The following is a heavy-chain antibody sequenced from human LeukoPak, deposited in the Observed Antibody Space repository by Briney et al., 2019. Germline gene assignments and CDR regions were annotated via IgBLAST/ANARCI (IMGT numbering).Heavy chain of an antibody. D-gene: IGHD6-6*01. CDR3: AKDPRPYSSSSNYYYFMDV. Sequence: GGSLRLSCAASGFTFSSYAMSWVRQAPGKGLEWVSAISGSGGSTYYADSVKGRFTISRDNSKNTLYLQMNSLRGEDTAVYYCAKDPRPYSSSSNYYYFMDVWGSGTTVTVSS. CDR2: ISGSGGST. CDR1: GFTFSSYA. V-gene: IGHV3-23*01. J-gene: IGHJ6*03.